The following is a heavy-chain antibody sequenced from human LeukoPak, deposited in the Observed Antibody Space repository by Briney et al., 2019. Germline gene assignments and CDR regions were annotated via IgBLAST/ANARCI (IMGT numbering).Heavy chain of an antibody. CDR3: VRDPSGSPNFDY. CDR2: INPNSGGT. Sequence: ASVKVSCKASGYTFTGYYMHWVRQAPGQGLEWMGWINPNSGGTNYAQKFQGRVTMTRDTSISTAYMELSRLRSDDTAVYYCVRDPSGSPNFDYWGQGTLVTVSS. J-gene: IGHJ4*02. CDR1: GYTFTGYY. D-gene: IGHD1-26*01. V-gene: IGHV1-2*02.